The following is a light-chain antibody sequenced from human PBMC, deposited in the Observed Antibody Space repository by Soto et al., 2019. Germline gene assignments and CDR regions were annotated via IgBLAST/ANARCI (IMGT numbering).Light chain of an antibody. V-gene: IGLV3-25*02. CDR2: KDS. J-gene: IGLJ3*02. CDR1: ALPKKY. CDR3: LSADSSGTWV. Sequence: SYELTQPPSVSLSPGQTARITCSGDALPKKYAYWYQQKPGQAPVQVIYKDSERPSGIPERFSGSNSGTTVTLTISGVQAEDAADYYCLSADSSGTWVFGGGTKLTVL.